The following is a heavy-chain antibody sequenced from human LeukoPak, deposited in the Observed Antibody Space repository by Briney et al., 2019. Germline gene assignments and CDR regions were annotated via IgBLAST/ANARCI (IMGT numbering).Heavy chain of an antibody. V-gene: IGHV4-34*01. CDR2: INHSGST. Sequence: SETLSLTCVVSGGSFSAHYWSWIRQPPGMGLEWIGEINHSGSTNYNPSLKSRVTMSVDTSKNQFSLKLSSVNAADTAVYNCARYFTFDSSGYYYTFDYWGQGTLVTVSS. CDR1: GGSFSAHY. D-gene: IGHD3-22*01. J-gene: IGHJ4*02. CDR3: ARYFTFDSSGYYYTFDY.